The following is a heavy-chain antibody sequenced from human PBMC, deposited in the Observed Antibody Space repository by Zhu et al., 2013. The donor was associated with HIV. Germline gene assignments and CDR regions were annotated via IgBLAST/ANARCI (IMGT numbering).Heavy chain of an antibody. D-gene: IGHD3-16*02. CDR1: GGTFSSYA. V-gene: IGHV1-69*01. CDR3: ARDQSLYDYVWGSYRPDYYYYYGMDV. J-gene: IGHJ6*02. CDR2: IIPIFGTA. Sequence: QVQLVQSGAEVKKPGSSVKVSCKASGGTFSSYAISWVRQAPGQGLEWMGGIIPIFGTANYAQKFQGRVTITADESTSTAYMELSSLRSEDTAVYYCARDQSLYDYVWGSYRPDYYYYYGMDVWGQGTTVTVSS.